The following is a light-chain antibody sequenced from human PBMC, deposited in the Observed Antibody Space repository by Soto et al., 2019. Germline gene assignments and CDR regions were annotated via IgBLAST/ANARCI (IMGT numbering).Light chain of an antibody. CDR3: QHYNWYFQP. CDR2: DAS. V-gene: IGKV1-5*01. CDR1: QRISTW. J-gene: IGKJ1*01. Sequence: DIQMTQSPSTLSASVGDTVTITCRASQRISTWLAWFQQKPGRAPELLIYDASNLEDGVPSRFSGSGSETEFTLTITGLQPEDFGAYYCQHYNWYFQPFGQGTKVDIK.